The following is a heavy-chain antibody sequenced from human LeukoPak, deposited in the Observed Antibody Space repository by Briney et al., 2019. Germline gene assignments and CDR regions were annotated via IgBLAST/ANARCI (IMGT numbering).Heavy chain of an antibody. CDR2: MSYDGSHK. CDR3: ARDGSSSWSPPGRLTD. V-gene: IGHV3-30*01. D-gene: IGHD6-13*01. Sequence: PGRSLRLSCAASGFTFSSYAMHWVRQAPGKGLEWVAVMSYDGSHKYYADSVKGRFTISRDNSKNTLYLQMNSLTAEDTAVYYCARDGSSSWSPPGRLTDWGQGTLVTVSS. CDR1: GFTFSSYA. J-gene: IGHJ4*02.